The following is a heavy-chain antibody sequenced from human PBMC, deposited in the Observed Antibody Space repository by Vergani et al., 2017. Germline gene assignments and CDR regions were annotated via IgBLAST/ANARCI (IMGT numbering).Heavy chain of an antibody. D-gene: IGHD4-17*01. Sequence: QVQLQESGPGLVKPSEPLSLTCTVSGGSISSYYWSWIRQPPGKGLEWIGYIYYSGSTNYNPSLKSRVTISVDTSKNQFSLKLSSVTAADTAVYYCARAREGGDYVDYWGQGTLVTVSS. CDR2: IYYSGST. CDR3: ARAREGGDYVDY. V-gene: IGHV4-59*01. CDR1: GGSISSYY. J-gene: IGHJ4*02.